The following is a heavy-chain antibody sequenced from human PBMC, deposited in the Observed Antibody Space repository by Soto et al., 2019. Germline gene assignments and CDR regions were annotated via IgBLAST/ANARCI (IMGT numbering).Heavy chain of an antibody. D-gene: IGHD6-6*01. J-gene: IGHJ5*02. Sequence: SETLSLTCTVSGGSISSYYWSWIRQPAGKGLEWIGRIYTSGSTNYNPSLKSRVTMSVDTSKNQFSLKLSSVTAADTAVYYCARGGYSCSSGQHYNWFDPWGQGTMVTVSS. CDR1: GGSISSYY. V-gene: IGHV4-4*07. CDR2: IYTSGST. CDR3: ARGGYSCSSGQHYNWFDP.